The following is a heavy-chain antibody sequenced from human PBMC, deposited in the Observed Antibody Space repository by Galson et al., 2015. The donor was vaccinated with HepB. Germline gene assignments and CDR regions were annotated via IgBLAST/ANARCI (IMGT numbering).Heavy chain of an antibody. D-gene: IGHD6-19*01. V-gene: IGHV1-18*01. J-gene: IGHJ4*02. CDR1: GYTFTSYG. Sequence: SVKVSCKASGYTFTSYGISWVRQAPGQGLEWMGWISAYNGNTNYAQKLQGRVTMTTDTSTSTAYMELRSLRSDDTAVYYCAREGYSSGWPTTFDYWGQGTLVTVSS. CDR3: AREGYSSGWPTTFDY. CDR2: ISAYNGNT.